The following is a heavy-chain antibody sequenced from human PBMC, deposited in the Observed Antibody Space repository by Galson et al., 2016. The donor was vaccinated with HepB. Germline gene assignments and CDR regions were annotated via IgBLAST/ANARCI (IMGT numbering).Heavy chain of an antibody. CDR2: IYYSGST. J-gene: IGHJ4*02. CDR3: ARHGPLNAFNGYSGPWYGVLPYYYFDY. Sequence: SETLSLTCSVSGASISSSSYYWGWIRQPPGKGLEWIGTIYYSGSTYYNPSLKSRVTIFEDTSKNQFSLKLSSVTAADTAVYYCARHGPLNAFNGYSGPWYGVLPYYYFDYWGQGTLVTVSS. CDR1: GASISSSSYY. V-gene: IGHV4-39*01. D-gene: IGHD6-13*01.